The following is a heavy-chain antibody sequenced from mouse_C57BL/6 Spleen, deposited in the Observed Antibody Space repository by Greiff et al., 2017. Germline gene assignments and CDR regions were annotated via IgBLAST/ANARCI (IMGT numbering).Heavy chain of an antibody. CDR3: AREGDGYLYFDY. CDR1: GFSLTSYG. V-gene: IGHV2-2*01. D-gene: IGHD2-3*01. J-gene: IGHJ2*01. Sequence: VKLQESGPGLVQPSQSLSITCTVSGFSLTSYGVHWVRQSPGKGLEWLGVIWSGGSTDYNAAFISRLSISKDNSKSQVFFKMNSLQADDTAIYYCAREGDGYLYFDYWGQGTTLTVSS. CDR2: IWSGGST.